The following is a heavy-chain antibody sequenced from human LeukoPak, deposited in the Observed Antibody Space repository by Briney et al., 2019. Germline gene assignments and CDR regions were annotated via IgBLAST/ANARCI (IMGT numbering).Heavy chain of an antibody. Sequence: GGSLRLSCAASGFTFSSYGMSWVRQAPGKGLEWVSAISGSGGSTYYADSVKGRFTISRDNSKNTLYLQMNSLRAEDTAVYYCAKFDNSGSYFTNWYLDLWGRGTLVTVSS. V-gene: IGHV3-23*01. D-gene: IGHD3-10*01. CDR3: AKFDNSGSYFTNWYLDL. J-gene: IGHJ2*01. CDR2: ISGSGGST. CDR1: GFTFSSYG.